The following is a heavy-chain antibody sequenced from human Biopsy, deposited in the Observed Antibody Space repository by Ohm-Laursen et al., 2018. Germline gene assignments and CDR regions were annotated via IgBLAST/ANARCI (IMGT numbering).Heavy chain of an antibody. Sequence: GASVKASCNAPGGTFSNYGVNWVRQAPGQGLEWLGGNIPILGTGNYAQKFQDRVTVAADTSTSTATMELRSLRSDDTAMYYCATKLTGYFHHWGQGTLVIVSS. CDR1: GGTFSNYG. CDR2: NIPILGTG. D-gene: IGHD3-9*01. J-gene: IGHJ1*01. CDR3: ATKLTGYFHH. V-gene: IGHV1-69*06.